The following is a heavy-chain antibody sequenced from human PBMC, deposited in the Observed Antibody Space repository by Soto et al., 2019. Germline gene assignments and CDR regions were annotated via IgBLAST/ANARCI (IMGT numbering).Heavy chain of an antibody. Sequence: ASVKVSCKASGYTFTSYGISWVRQAPGQGLEWMGWISAYSGNTNYAQKLQGRVTMTTDTSTSTAYMELRSLRSDDTAVYYCARGGLQLEQQLGYYYGMDVWGQGTTVTVSS. V-gene: IGHV1-18*01. CDR1: GYTFTSYG. D-gene: IGHD6-13*01. CDR2: ISAYSGNT. J-gene: IGHJ6*02. CDR3: ARGGLQLEQQLGYYYGMDV.